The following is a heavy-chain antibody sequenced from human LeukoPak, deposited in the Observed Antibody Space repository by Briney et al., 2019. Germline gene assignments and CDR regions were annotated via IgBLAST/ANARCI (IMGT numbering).Heavy chain of an antibody. J-gene: IGHJ4*02. Sequence: SETLSLTCSVSGDSLSSGSFYWSWIRQPAGRGLEWIGRIYTSGTTHCKPSRKSRVTISLDTSKNQFSLKLSSVTAADTAVYYCARDVIAAPGTSDYWGQGALVTVSS. CDR1: GDSLSSGSFY. V-gene: IGHV4-61*02. CDR2: IYTSGTT. D-gene: IGHD6-13*01. CDR3: ARDVIAAPGTSDY.